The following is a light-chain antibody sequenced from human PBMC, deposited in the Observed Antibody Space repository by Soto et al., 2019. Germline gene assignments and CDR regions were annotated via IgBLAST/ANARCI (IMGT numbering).Light chain of an antibody. J-gene: IGKJ5*01. V-gene: IGKV3D-7*01. Sequence: IVLTQSPGTLSLSPWERATLSCRASQSVSSSYLAWYQQKPGQAPRLLIYGASSRATGIPDRFSGSGSGTDFTLTISSLHPEDFAVYYCLQDYHLPITFGQGTRLEIK. CDR3: LQDYHLPIT. CDR2: GAS. CDR1: QSVSSSY.